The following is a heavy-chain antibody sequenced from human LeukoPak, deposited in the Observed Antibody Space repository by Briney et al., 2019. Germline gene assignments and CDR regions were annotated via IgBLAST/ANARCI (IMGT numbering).Heavy chain of an antibody. D-gene: IGHD4-17*01. CDR1: GGSISSYY. CDR2: IYYSGST. CDR3: ARGQGTVTTH. Sequence: SETLSLTCTVSGGSISSYYWSWIRQPPGKGLEWIGYIYYSGSTNYNPSLKSRVTISVDTSKNQFSLKLSSVAAAGTAVYYCARGQGTVTTHWGQGTLVTVSS. J-gene: IGHJ4*02. V-gene: IGHV4-59*12.